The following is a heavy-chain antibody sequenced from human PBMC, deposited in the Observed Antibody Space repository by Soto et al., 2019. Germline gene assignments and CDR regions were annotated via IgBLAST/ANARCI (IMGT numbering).Heavy chain of an antibody. CDR3: AASSSYCGGDCLDY. Sequence: SVKVSCKASGFTFTSSAVQWVRQARGQRLEWIGWIVVGSGNTNYAQKFQERVTITRDMSTSTAYMELSSLRSEDTAVYYCAASSSYCGGDCLDYWGQGTLVTVSS. CDR1: GFTFTSSA. D-gene: IGHD2-21*01. V-gene: IGHV1-58*01. J-gene: IGHJ4*02. CDR2: IVVGSGNT.